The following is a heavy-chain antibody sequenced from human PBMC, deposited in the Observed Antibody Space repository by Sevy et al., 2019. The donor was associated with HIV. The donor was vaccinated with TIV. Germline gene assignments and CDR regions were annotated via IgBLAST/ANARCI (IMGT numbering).Heavy chain of an antibody. Sequence: ASVKVSCKASGYTFTSYYLHWVRQAPGQGLEWMGIIDPSGGSATYAQKFQGRVTMTRDTSTSTVYMDLSSLRSEDTAMYYCARVGEGQGEGAARIDHWGQGTLVTVSS. J-gene: IGHJ4*02. V-gene: IGHV1-46*01. CDR2: IDPSGGSA. D-gene: IGHD3-10*01. CDR3: ARVGEGQGEGAARIDH. CDR1: GYTFTSYY.